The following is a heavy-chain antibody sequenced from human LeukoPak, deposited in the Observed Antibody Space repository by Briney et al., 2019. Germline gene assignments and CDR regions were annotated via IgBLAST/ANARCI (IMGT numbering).Heavy chain of an antibody. D-gene: IGHD1-1*01. CDR2: IHYSGLT. J-gene: IGHJ3*02. CDR1: GASISSSSYY. CDR3: ARHFNELERRSDAFDI. V-gene: IGHV4-39*01. Sequence: SETLSLTCTVSGASISSSSYYWGWIRQPPGKGPEWIGSIHYSGLTYYNKSLKSRVTISVDTSKNQFSLKLSSVTAADTTVYYCARHFNELERRSDAFDIWGQGTVVTVSS.